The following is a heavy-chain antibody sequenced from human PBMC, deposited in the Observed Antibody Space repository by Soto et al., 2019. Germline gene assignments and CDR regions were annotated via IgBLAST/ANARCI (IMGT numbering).Heavy chain of an antibody. D-gene: IGHD2-8*02. Sequence: QVQLVQSGAEVKKPGSSVKVSCKASGGTFNSYTITWVRQAPGQGLEWMGGITPIFGRTNYAQKFQDRVTITADESTNTAYMELRDLTSDDTAVYYCARVPGSVLVPTKHPLGASFDLWGEGALVTVSS. CDR2: ITPIFGRT. CDR1: GGTFNSYT. CDR3: ARVPGSVLVPTKHPLGASFDL. V-gene: IGHV1-69*01. J-gene: IGHJ5*02.